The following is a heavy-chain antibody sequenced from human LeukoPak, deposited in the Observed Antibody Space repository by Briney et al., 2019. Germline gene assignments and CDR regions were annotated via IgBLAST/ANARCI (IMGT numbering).Heavy chain of an antibody. CDR3: ARRPYDSSGYYYVNWFFDL. D-gene: IGHD3-22*01. CDR1: GGSISSYY. Sequence: SETLSLTCTVSGGSISSYYWSWIRQPPGKGLEWIGYIYYSGSTNHNPSLKSRVTISVDTSKNQFSLKLSSVTAADTAVYSCARRPYDSSGYYYVNWFFDLWGRGTLVTVSS. CDR2: IYYSGST. J-gene: IGHJ2*01. V-gene: IGHV4-59*08.